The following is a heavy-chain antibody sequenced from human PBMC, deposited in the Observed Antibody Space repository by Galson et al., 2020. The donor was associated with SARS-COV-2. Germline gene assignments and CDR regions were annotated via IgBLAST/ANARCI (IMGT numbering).Heavy chain of an antibody. CDR2: IIGSGAGT. Sequence: LSLTCAASGFTFSSYAMSWVRQAPGKGLEWVSVIIGSGAGTYYADSVKGRFTISRDNAKNTLYLQMNRLRAEDTAVYYCAKDIGSDYDGSGSPWGQGTLLTVSS. J-gene: IGHJ5*02. D-gene: IGHD3-10*01. CDR1: GFTFSSYA. V-gene: IGHV3-23*01. CDR3: AKDIGSDYDGSGSP.